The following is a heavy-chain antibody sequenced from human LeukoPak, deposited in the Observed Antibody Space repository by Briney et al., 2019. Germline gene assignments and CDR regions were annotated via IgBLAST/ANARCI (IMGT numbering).Heavy chain of an antibody. CDR3: ARDDRLISMIVAFDY. J-gene: IGHJ4*02. CDR2: ISNSSSTI. V-gene: IGHV3-48*04. CDR1: GFTFSSYS. D-gene: IGHD3-22*01. Sequence: GGSLRLSCAASGFTFSSYSMNWVRQAPGKGLEWVSYISNSSSTIYYADSVEGRFTISRDNAKNSLYLQMHSLRAEDTAVYYCARDDRLISMIVAFDYWGQGTLVTVSS.